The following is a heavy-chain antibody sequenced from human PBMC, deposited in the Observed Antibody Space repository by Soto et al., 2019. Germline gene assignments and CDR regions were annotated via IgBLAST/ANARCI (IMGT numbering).Heavy chain of an antibody. CDR3: EKVGSGLRPDGRHLDP. V-gene: IGHV3-23*01. CDR2: ISGSGGST. CDR1: GFTFSSYA. Sequence: PGGSLRLSCAASGFTFSSYAMSWVRQAPGKGLEWVSAISGSGGSTYYADSVKGRFTISRDNSKNTLYLQMNSLRAEDTAVYYCEKVGSGLRPDGRHLDPWGQGTLVTVSS. D-gene: IGHD4-17*01. J-gene: IGHJ5*02.